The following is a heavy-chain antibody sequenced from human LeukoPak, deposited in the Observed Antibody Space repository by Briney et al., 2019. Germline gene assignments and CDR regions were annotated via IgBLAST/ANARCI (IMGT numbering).Heavy chain of an antibody. CDR2: ISSSSSYI. Sequence: GGSLRLSRAASGFTFSSYSMNWVRQAPGKGLEWASSISSSSSYIYYADSVKGRFTISRDNAKNSLYLQMNSLRAEDTAVYYCARGRSSAPRGSDYWGQGSLVTVSS. D-gene: IGHD6-6*01. CDR1: GFTFSSYS. CDR3: ARGRSSAPRGSDY. V-gene: IGHV3-21*01. J-gene: IGHJ4*02.